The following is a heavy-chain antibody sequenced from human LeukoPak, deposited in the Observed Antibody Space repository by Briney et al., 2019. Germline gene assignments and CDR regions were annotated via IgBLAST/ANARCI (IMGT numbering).Heavy chain of an antibody. J-gene: IGHJ4*02. D-gene: IGHD4/OR15-4a*01. V-gene: IGHV4-39*01. CDR2: IYYSGST. CDR3: ARIYDATDY. Sequence: PSETLSLTCTVSGGSISDTNYYWGWIRQSPGKGLEWIGSIYYSGSTYYNPSLKSRVTISVDTSKNQFPLKLTSVTAADTAVYYCARIYDATDYWGQGTLVTVSS. CDR1: GGSISDTNYY.